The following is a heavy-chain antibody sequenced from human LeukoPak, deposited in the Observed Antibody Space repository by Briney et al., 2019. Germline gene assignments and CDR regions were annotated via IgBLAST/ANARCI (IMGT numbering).Heavy chain of an antibody. CDR3: AKDREYSGYEYFDY. V-gene: IGHV3-30*02. CDR1: GLTFSSYG. D-gene: IGHD5-12*01. Sequence: PGGSLRLSCAASGLTFSSYGMHWVRQAPGKGLEWVAFIRYDGSNKYYADSVKGRFTISRDNSKNTLYLQMNSLRAEDTAVYYCAKDREYSGYEYFDYWGQGTLVTVSS. J-gene: IGHJ4*02. CDR2: IRYDGSNK.